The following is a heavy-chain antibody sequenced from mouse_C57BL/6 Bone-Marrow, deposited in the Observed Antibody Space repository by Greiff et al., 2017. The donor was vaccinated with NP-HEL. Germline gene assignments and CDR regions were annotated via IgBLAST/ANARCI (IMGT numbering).Heavy chain of an antibody. CDR1: GYTFTSYW. V-gene: IGHV1-64*01. CDR2: IHPNSGST. Sequence: QVQLQQSGAELVKPGASVKLSCKASGYTFTSYWMHWVKQRPGQGLEWIGMIHPNSGSTNYNEKFKSKATLTVDKSSSTAYMQLSSLTSEDSAVYYCARSDDYCYAMDYWGQGTSVTVSS. D-gene: IGHD2-4*01. J-gene: IGHJ4*01. CDR3: ARSDDYCYAMDY.